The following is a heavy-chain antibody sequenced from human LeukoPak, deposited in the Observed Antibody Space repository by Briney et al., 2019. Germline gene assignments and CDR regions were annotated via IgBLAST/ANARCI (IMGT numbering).Heavy chain of an antibody. V-gene: IGHV4-39*01. Sequence: SETLSLTCTVSGGSTSSSSYYWGWIRQPPGKGLEWIGSIYYSGSTYYNPSLKSRVTISVDTSKNQFSLKLSSVTAADTAVYYCASWYYYDSSGYYSDSGYWGQGTLVTVSS. CDR2: IYYSGST. CDR3: ASWYYYDSSGYYSDSGY. CDR1: GGSTSSSSYY. D-gene: IGHD3-22*01. J-gene: IGHJ4*02.